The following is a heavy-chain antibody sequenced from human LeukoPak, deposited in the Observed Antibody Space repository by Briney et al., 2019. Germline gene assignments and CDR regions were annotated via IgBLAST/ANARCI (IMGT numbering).Heavy chain of an antibody. CDR1: GFTFSSYA. D-gene: IGHD4-23*01. V-gene: IGHV3-23*01. J-gene: IGHJ6*03. CDR3: AKRGYGGNSRDYYYYMDV. CDR2: ISSSGGST. Sequence: PGGSLRLSCAASGFTFSSYAMSWVRQAPGKGLEWVSAISSSGGSTYYADSVKGRFTISRDNSKNTLYLQMNSLRAEDTAVYYCAKRGYGGNSRDYYYYMDVWGKGTTVTVSS.